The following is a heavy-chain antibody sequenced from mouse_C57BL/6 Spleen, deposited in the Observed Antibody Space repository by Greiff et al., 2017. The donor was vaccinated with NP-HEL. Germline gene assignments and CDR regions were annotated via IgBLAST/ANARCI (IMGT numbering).Heavy chain of an antibody. CDR2: INPNNGGT. CDR3: ARTTQEPGTGFAY. J-gene: IGHJ3*01. D-gene: IGHD4-1*01. Sequence: EVQLQQSGPELVKPGASVKISCKASGYTFTDYYMNWVKQSHGKSLEWIGDINPNNGGTSYNQKFKGKATLTVDKSSSTAYMELRSLTSEDSAVYYCARTTQEPGTGFAYWGQGTLVTVSA. V-gene: IGHV1-26*01. CDR1: GYTFTDYY.